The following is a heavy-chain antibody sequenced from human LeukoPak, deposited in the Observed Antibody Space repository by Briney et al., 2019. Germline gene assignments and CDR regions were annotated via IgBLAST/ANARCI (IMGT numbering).Heavy chain of an antibody. D-gene: IGHD3-10*01. CDR2: IYSRVYGD. CDR3: ARVACITKVRGVIIRGFDP. CDR1: GYRFTIYW. V-gene: IGHV5-51*01. Sequence: ESLKISCQGPGYRFTIYWIGWVRQMPGQGLGWMGIIYSRVYGDRYSPPFQGHVTISADKYISTAYLQWSSLKASDTDMYYCARVACITKVRGVIIRGFDPWGQGTLVTVSS. J-gene: IGHJ5*02.